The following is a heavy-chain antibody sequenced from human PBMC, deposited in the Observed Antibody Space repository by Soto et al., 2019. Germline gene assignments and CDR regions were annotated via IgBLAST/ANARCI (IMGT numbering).Heavy chain of an antibody. CDR1: GFTFSSYW. CDR3: ARGSYSGYAVGWFDP. V-gene: IGHV3-74*01. J-gene: IGHJ5*02. CDR2: INSDGSST. Sequence: GGSLRLSCAASGFTFSSYWMHWVRQAPGKGLVWVSRINSDGSSTSYADSVKGRFTISRDNAKNTLYLQMNSLRAEDTAVYYCARGSYSGYAVGWFDPWGQGTLVTVSS. D-gene: IGHD5-12*01.